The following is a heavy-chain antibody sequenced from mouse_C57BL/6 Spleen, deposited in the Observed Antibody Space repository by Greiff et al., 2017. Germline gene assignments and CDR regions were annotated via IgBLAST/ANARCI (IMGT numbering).Heavy chain of an antibody. V-gene: IGHV1-55*01. D-gene: IGHD2-4*01. CDR3: AREGLRRKGNAMDY. Sequence: QVQLQQPGAELVKPGASVKMSCKASGYTFTSYWITWVKQRPGQGLEWIGDIYPGSGSTNYNEKFKSKATLTVDTSSSTAYMQLSSLTSEDSAVYYCAREGLRRKGNAMDYWGQGTSVTVSS. CDR2: IYPGSGST. J-gene: IGHJ4*01. CDR1: GYTFTSYW.